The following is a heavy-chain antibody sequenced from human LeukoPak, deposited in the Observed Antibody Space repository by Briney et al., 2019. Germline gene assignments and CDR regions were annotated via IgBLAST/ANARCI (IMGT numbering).Heavy chain of an antibody. CDR2: IYYSGST. Sequence: KTSETLSPTCTVSGGSISSYYWSWIRQPPGKGLEWIGYIYYSGSTNYNPSLKSRVTISVDTSKNQFSLKLSSVTAADTAVYYCARDRRGCCSTSCYVGGIDYWGQGTLVTVSS. D-gene: IGHD2-2*01. CDR3: ARDRRGCCSTSCYVGGIDY. J-gene: IGHJ4*02. V-gene: IGHV4-59*01. CDR1: GGSISSYY.